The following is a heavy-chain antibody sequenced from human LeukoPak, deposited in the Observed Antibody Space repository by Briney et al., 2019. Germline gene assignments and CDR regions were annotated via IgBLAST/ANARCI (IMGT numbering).Heavy chain of an antibody. V-gene: IGHV1-69*05. CDR3: ARVAYSSGWDLASATDY. D-gene: IGHD6-19*01. CDR1: GYTFTSYG. Sequence: ASVKVSCKASGYTFTSYGISWVRQAPGQGLEWMGGIIPIFGTANYAQKFQGRVTITTDESTSTAYMELSSLRYEDTAVYYCARVAYSSGWDLASATDYWGQGTLVTVSS. CDR2: IIPIFGTA. J-gene: IGHJ4*02.